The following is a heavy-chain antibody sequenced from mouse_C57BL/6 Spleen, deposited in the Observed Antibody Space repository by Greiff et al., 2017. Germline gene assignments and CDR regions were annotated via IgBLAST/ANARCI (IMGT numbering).Heavy chain of an antibody. Sequence: EVQVVESEGGLVQPGSSMKLSCTASGFTFSDYYMAWVRQVPEKGLEWVANINYDGSSTYYLDSLKSRFIISRDNAKNILYLQMSSLKSEDTATYYCARESYYYGYFDVWGTGTTVTVSS. CDR3: ARESYYYGYFDV. CDR1: GFTFSDYY. D-gene: IGHD1-1*01. V-gene: IGHV5-16*01. J-gene: IGHJ1*03. CDR2: INYDGSST.